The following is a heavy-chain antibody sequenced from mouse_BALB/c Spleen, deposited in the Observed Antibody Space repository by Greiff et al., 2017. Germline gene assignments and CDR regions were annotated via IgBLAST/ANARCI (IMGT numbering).Heavy chain of an antibody. V-gene: IGHV1-80*01. CDR2: IYPGDGDT. CDR3: ARLDDPDY. D-gene: IGHD2-3*01. Sequence: VQLVESGAELVRPGSSVKISCKASGYAFSSYWMNWVKQRPGQGLEWIGQIYPGDGDTNYNGKFKGKATLTADKSSSTAYMQLSSLTSEDSAVYFCARLDDPDYWGQGTTLTVSS. J-gene: IGHJ2*01. CDR1: GYAFSSYW.